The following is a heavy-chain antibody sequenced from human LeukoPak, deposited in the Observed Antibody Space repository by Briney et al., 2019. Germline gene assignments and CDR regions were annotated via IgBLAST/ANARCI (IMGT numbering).Heavy chain of an antibody. D-gene: IGHD4-23*01. CDR3: AKLGNSNPLRLPFDY. V-gene: IGHV3-23*01. CDR2: ISGSGGST. CDR1: GFTFSSYA. J-gene: IGHJ4*02. Sequence: GGSLRLSCAASGFTFSSYAMSWVRQAPGKGLEWVSAISGSGGSTYYADSVKGRFTISRDNSKNTLYLQMNSLRAEDKAVSYCAKLGNSNPLRLPFDYWGQGTLVTVSS.